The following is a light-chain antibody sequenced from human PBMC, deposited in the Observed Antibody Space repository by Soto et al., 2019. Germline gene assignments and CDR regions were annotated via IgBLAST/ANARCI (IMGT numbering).Light chain of an antibody. CDR1: NSNIGTNT. V-gene: IGLV1-44*01. Sequence: QSVLSQPPSASGTPGQRVTISCSGGNSNIGTNTVNWYQHFPGTAPRLLIFSNDQRPSGVPDRFSGSKSGTSSSLAISGLQSEDDADYYCAAWDDSLNAYVFGTGTKVTV. CDR2: SND. CDR3: AAWDDSLNAYV. J-gene: IGLJ1*01.